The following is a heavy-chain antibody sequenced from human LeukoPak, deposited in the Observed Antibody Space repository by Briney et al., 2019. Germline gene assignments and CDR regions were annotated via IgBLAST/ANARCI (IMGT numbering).Heavy chain of an antibody. J-gene: IGHJ5*02. CDR2: IYHSGST. CDR3: ARVYCSSASCYMSYNWFDP. CDR1: GYSISSGYY. V-gene: IGHV4-38-2*02. Sequence: SETLSLTCTVSGYSISSGYYWGWIRQPPGKGLEWIGNIYHSGSTYYNPSLKSRVTISVDTSKIQFSLRLSSVTAADTAVYYCARVYCSSASCYMSYNWFDPRGQGTLVTVSS. D-gene: IGHD2-2*02.